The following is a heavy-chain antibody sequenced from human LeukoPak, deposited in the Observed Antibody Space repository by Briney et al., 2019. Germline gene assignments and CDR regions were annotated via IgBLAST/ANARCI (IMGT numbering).Heavy chain of an antibody. CDR1: GASFSSYA. CDR2: IIPIFGTP. CDR3: AKQGALRQDYYTDV. V-gene: IGHV1-69*06. J-gene: IGHJ6*03. Sequence: SLKVSCKASGASFSSYAISWVRRAPGQGLEWMGRIIPIFGTPNYAQRFQGRVTITADIVSSTAYMEVNNLTSEDTAVYFCAKQGALRQDYYTDVWGNGTTVTVSS.